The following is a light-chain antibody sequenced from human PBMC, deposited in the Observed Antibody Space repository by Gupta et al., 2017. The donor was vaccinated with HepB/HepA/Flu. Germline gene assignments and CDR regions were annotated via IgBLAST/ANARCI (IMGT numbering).Light chain of an antibody. CDR3: PQYNNSPTI. J-gene: IGKJ4*01. Sequence: IVMTQSPDSLAVSLGERATINCKSSQSVLYSSNNKNYLAWYQQKPGQPPKLLIYWASTRESGVPDRFSGSGSETDFTPTISSLQAEDVAVYYCPQYNNSPTIFGGGTKVEIK. CDR2: WAS. CDR1: QSVLYSSNNKNY. V-gene: IGKV4-1*01.